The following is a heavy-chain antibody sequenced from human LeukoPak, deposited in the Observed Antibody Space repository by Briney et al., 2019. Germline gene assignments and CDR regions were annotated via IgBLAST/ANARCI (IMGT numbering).Heavy chain of an antibody. V-gene: IGHV4-4*02. Sequence: PSETLSLTCAVSGGSISSSNWWSWVRQPPGKGLAWIGEIYHSGSTNYNPSLKSRVTISVDKSKNQFSLKLSSVTAADTAVYYCARSPDPDDYGDYAIGDWYFDLWDRGTLVTVSS. D-gene: IGHD4-17*01. CDR2: IYHSGST. CDR3: ARSPDPDDYGDYAIGDWYFDL. CDR1: GGSISSSNW. J-gene: IGHJ2*01.